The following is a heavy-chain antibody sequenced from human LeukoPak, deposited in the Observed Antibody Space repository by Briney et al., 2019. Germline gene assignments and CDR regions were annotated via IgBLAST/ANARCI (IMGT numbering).Heavy chain of an antibody. V-gene: IGHV4-31*01. D-gene: IGHD3-16*01. CDR1: GGSISSGGYY. Sequence: SQTLSLTCTVSGGSISSGGYYWSWIRQHPGKGLEWIGYIYYSGSTYYNPSLKSQVSISVDTSKNQFSLKLSSVTAADTAVYYCARFGEALYYFVYWGQGTLVSVSS. CDR2: IYYSGST. J-gene: IGHJ4*02. CDR3: ARFGEALYYFVY.